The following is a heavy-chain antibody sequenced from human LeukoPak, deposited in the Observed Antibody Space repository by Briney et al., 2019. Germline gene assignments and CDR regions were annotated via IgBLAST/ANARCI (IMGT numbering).Heavy chain of an antibody. CDR2: MNPNSGST. D-gene: IGHD5-12*01. CDR1: GYTFTSYD. CDR3: ARGRSTGYPYYFEY. Sequence: SVKVSCKASGYTFTSYDINWVRQATGQGLEWMGWMNPNSGSTGYAQKFQGRVTITRNTSISTAYMELSGLRSEDTAVYYCARGRSTGYPYYFEYWGQGTLATVSS. V-gene: IGHV1-8*03. J-gene: IGHJ4*02.